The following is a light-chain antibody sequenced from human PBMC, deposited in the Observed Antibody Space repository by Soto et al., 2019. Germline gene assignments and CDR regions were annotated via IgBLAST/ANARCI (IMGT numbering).Light chain of an antibody. Sequence: QSVLTQPPSVSAAAGQKVTISCSGSSSNIGKNFVSWYQQVPGTAPKLLIYDNSRRPSGIPDRFSGSKSGTSATLGITGLQTGDEADYYCGTWDSGLSAGVFGGGTQLTVL. CDR1: SSNIGKNF. J-gene: IGLJ3*02. V-gene: IGLV1-51*01. CDR3: GTWDSGLSAGV. CDR2: DNS.